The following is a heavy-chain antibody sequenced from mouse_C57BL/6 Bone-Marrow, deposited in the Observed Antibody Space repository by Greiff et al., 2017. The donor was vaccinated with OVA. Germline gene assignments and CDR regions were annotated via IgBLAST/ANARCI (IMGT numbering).Heavy chain of an antibody. J-gene: IGHJ4*01. CDR2: IDPSDSYT. CDR1: GYTFTSYW. Sequence: QVQLKQPGAELVRPGTSVKLSCKASGYTFTSYWMHWVKQRPGQGLEWIGVIDPSDSYTNYNQKFKGKATLTVDTSSSTAYMQLSSLTSEDSAVYYCAEGSSFAMDYWGQGTSVTVSS. V-gene: IGHV1-59*01. CDR3: AEGSSFAMDY. D-gene: IGHD1-1*01.